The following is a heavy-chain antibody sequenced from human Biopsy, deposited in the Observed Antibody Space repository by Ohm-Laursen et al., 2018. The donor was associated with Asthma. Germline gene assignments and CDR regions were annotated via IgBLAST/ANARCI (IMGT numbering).Heavy chain of an antibody. CDR2: INSVFGTT. D-gene: IGHD2-2*01. Sequence: SSVKVSCKSLGGTFNTYVIGWVRQAPGQGLEWMGGINSVFGTTTYPQKFQDRVTITADDSTSTIYMELSNLRSEDTAVYYCARKAGSCISRTCYSLDFWGQGTLVTVSS. CDR3: ARKAGSCISRTCYSLDF. CDR1: GGTFNTYV. J-gene: IGHJ4*02. V-gene: IGHV1-69*01.